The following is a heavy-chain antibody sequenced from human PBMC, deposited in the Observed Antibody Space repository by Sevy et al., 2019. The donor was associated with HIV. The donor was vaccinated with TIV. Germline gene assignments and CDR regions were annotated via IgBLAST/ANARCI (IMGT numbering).Heavy chain of an antibody. Sequence: SLRLSCAASGFTFDDFAMHWVRQVPGKGLEWVPGLNWDSGSVAYADSVKGRFTISRDNAKNALFLQMNSLRAEDTALYYCAKDIGATGIAVVTNWGQGIQVTVSS. CDR3: AKDIGATGIAVVTN. V-gene: IGHV3-9*01. D-gene: IGHD6-19*01. J-gene: IGHJ4*02. CDR1: GFTFDDFA. CDR2: LNWDSGSV.